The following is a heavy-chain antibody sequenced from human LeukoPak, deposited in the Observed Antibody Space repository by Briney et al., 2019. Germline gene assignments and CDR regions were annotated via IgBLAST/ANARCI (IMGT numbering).Heavy chain of an antibody. CDR3: AKGDKISAVVDY. CDR2: ISGSDDNT. Sequence: GGSLRLSCAASGFTFSTYAMSWVRQAPGKGLEWVSAISGSDDNTYYADSVKGRFTISRDNSMNTLYLQMNTLRPEDTAVYYCAKGDKISAVVDYWGQGTLVTVSS. V-gene: IGHV3-23*01. D-gene: IGHD6-13*01. J-gene: IGHJ4*02. CDR1: GFTFSTYA.